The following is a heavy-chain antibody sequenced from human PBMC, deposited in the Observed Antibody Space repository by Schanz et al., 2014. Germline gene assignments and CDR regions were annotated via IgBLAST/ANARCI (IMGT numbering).Heavy chain of an antibody. CDR1: GFPFNEYG. J-gene: IGHJ6*03. Sequence: EVQLVESGGGLVQPGRSLRLSCAASGFPFNEYGMLWVRQAPGKGLEWVSSISWNSGSIDYADSVKGRFTISRDNFKNTLCLQMNSLRAEDTAAYYCARGGSSGYDFSIYYRDVWGKGTTVTVSS. V-gene: IGHV3-9*01. CDR2: ISWNSGSI. CDR3: ARGGSSGYDFSIYYRDV. D-gene: IGHD5-12*01.